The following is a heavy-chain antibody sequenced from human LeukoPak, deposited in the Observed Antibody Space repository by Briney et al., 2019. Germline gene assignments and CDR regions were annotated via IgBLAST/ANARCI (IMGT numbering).Heavy chain of an antibody. V-gene: IGHV3-21*01. CDR2: ISSSSSYI. Sequence: PGGSLRLSCAASGFTFSSYSMNWVRQAPGKGLEWVSSISSSSSYIYYADSVKGRFTISRDNAKNSLYLQMNSLRAEDTAVYYCATVVVTAIPGFQHWGQGTLVTVSS. J-gene: IGHJ1*01. CDR1: GFTFSSYS. D-gene: IGHD2-21*02. CDR3: ATVVVTAIPGFQH.